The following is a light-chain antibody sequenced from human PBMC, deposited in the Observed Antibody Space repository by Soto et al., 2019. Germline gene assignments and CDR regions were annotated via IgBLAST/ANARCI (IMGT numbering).Light chain of an antibody. Sequence: IVLTQSPRPLSLSPGPRPTLSCRASQSVSSNYLAWYQQKPGQAPRLXIYGASSRATGIPDRFSGSGSATDFTLTIGRLEPQDFAVYYCHQYGISPPRTFGQGTKVDIK. J-gene: IGKJ1*01. CDR1: QSVSSNY. V-gene: IGKV3-20*01. CDR2: GAS. CDR3: HQYGISPPRT.